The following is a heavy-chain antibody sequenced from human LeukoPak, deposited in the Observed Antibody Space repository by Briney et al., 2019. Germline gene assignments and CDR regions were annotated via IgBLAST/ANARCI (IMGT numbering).Heavy chain of an antibody. CDR1: GFTFSSYA. J-gene: IGHJ4*02. CDR3: AKGDGFDSPPFGY. V-gene: IGHV3-23*01. D-gene: IGHD3-9*01. CDR2: ISGGGGST. Sequence: PPGGSLRLSCAASGFTFSSYAMSWVRQAPGKGLEWVSTISGGGGSTYYADSVKGRFTISRDNSKNTLYLQMNSLRAEDTAVYYCAKGDGFDSPPFGYWGQGTLVTVSS.